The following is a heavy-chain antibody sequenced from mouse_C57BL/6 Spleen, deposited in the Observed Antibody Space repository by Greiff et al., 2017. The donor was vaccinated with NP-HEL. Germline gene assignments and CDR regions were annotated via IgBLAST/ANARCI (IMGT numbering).Heavy chain of an antibody. CDR1: GYAFSSYW. J-gene: IGHJ3*01. CDR2: IYPGDGDT. CDR3: ARSHYDYDAFAY. D-gene: IGHD2-4*01. Sequence: VQLQRSGAELVKPGASVKISCKASGYAFSSYWMNWVKQRPGKGLEWIGQIYPGDGDTNYNGKFKGKATLTADKSSSTAYMQLSSLTSEDSAVYFCARSHYDYDAFAYWGQGTLVTVSA. V-gene: IGHV1-80*01.